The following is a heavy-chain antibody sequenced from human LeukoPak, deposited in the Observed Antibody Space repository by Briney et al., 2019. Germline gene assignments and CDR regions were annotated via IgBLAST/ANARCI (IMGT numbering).Heavy chain of an antibody. Sequence: GGSLRLSCAASGFTFSDSAMHWVRQASGKGLEWVGRIRNRPNSYATSYSASVKGRFTIYRDDSKSTAYLQMNSLRTDDTAVYYCTFTRDGYTFIDYWGQGTLVTVSS. V-gene: IGHV3-73*01. CDR1: GFTFSDSA. D-gene: IGHD5-24*01. J-gene: IGHJ4*02. CDR2: IRNRPNSYAT. CDR3: TFTRDGYTFIDY.